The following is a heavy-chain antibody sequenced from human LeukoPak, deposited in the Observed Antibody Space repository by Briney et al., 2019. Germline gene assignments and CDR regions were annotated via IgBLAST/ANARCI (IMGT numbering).Heavy chain of an antibody. V-gene: IGHV4-59*01. CDR3: ARVGEVDGWPRFDY. D-gene: IGHD3-16*01. Sequence: SETLSLTCTVSGGSISSYYWSWIRQPPGKGLEWIGYIYYSGSTNYNPSLKSRVTISVDTSKNQFSLKLSSVTAADTAVYYCARVGEVDGWPRFDYWGQGTLVTVSS. CDR1: GGSISSYY. J-gene: IGHJ4*02. CDR2: IYYSGST.